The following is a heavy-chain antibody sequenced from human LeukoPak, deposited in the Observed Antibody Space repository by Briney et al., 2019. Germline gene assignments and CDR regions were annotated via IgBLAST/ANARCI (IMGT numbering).Heavy chain of an antibody. V-gene: IGHV1-8*01. CDR3: ATRWWEYPDYFDY. CDR2: MNPNSGNT. Sequence: ASVKVSCKASGYTFTSYDINWVRQATGQGLEWMGWMNPNSGNTGYAQKFQGRVTMTRNTSISTAYMELSSLRSEDTAVYYCATRWWEYPDYFDYWGQGTLVTVSS. D-gene: IGHD5-24*01. CDR1: GYTFTSYD. J-gene: IGHJ4*02.